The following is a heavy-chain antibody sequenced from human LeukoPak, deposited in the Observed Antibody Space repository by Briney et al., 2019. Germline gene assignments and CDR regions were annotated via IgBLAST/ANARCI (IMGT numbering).Heavy chain of an antibody. CDR1: GFTFSSYS. D-gene: IGHD1-26*01. Sequence: GGSLRLSCAASGFTFSSYSMNWVRQAPGKGLEWVSSISSSSSYIYYADSVKGRFTISRDNAKNSLYLQMNSLRAEDTAVYYCARGSHLGGSDAFDIWGQGTMVTVSS. V-gene: IGHV3-21*01. CDR3: ARGSHLGGSDAFDI. CDR2: ISSSSSYI. J-gene: IGHJ3*02.